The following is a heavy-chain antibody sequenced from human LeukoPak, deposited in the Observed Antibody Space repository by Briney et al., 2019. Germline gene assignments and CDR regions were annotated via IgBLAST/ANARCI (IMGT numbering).Heavy chain of an antibody. CDR1: GYTLKEFS. Sequence: ASVKVSCKVSGYTLKEFSMYWVRQASGKGLEWIGGFDPEDGETFYAQKFQGRVTMTEDTSTDTAYIELSSLGSEDTATYYCMTNYFYTSGSYYRADYWGQGTLVTVSS. V-gene: IGHV1-24*01. CDR2: FDPEDGET. CDR3: MTNYFYTSGSYYRADY. D-gene: IGHD3-10*01. J-gene: IGHJ4*02.